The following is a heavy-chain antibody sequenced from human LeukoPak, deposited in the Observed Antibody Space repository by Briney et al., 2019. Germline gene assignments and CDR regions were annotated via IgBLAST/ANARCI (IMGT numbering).Heavy chain of an antibody. CDR1: GFTFSSYS. Sequence: PGGSLILSCAASGFTFSSYSMNWVRQAPGKGLEWVSSISSSSSYIYYADSVKGRFTISRDNAKNSLYLQMNSLRAEDTAVYYCAREHDSLPSGMDVWGQGTTVTVSS. D-gene: IGHD3-22*01. CDR3: AREHDSLPSGMDV. V-gene: IGHV3-21*01. J-gene: IGHJ6*02. CDR2: ISSSSSYI.